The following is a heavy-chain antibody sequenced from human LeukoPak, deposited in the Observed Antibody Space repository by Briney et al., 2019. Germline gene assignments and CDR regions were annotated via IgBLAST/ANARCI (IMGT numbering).Heavy chain of an antibody. CDR3: ATYSSLNRREFQY. CDR2: IKTDGSEK. V-gene: IGHV3-7*01. CDR1: GFTFSSYW. D-gene: IGHD3-22*01. Sequence: GGSLRLSCEGSGFTFSSYWMGWVRQAPGKGLQWMANIKTDGSEKYYVDSVKGRFTISRDNAKNSLYLQMNSLRAEDTAVYYCATYSSLNRREFQYWGQGTLLTVSS. J-gene: IGHJ1*01.